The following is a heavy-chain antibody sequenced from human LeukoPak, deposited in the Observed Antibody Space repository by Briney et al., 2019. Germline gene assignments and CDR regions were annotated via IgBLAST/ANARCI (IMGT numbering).Heavy chain of an antibody. J-gene: IGHJ4*02. CDR1: GDSISGFQ. CDR2: IYVSGST. V-gene: IGHV4-4*07. Sequence: SETLSLTCSVSGDSISGFQWNWIRQPAGKGLEWIGRIYVSGSTNYNPSLKSRVTMSVDQSENRFSLMLTTVTAADTALYYCARGAPVAVAAFDYWGQGILVSVSS. D-gene: IGHD6-19*01. CDR3: ARGAPVAVAAFDY.